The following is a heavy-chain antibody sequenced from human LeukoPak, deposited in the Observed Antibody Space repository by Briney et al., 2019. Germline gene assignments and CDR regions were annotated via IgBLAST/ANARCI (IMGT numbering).Heavy chain of an antibody. V-gene: IGHV3-23*01. CDR1: GFTFSSAT. Sequence: GGSLRLSCAASGFTFSSATMMWVRQAPGKGLEFVSGVGPSGGTGTYADSVKGRFTISRDNSKNTLYLQMNRLRVEDTAVYYCAKDPNWDRVSWGQGTLVTVSS. J-gene: IGHJ5*02. D-gene: IGHD7-27*01. CDR2: VGPSGGTG. CDR3: AKDPNWDRVS.